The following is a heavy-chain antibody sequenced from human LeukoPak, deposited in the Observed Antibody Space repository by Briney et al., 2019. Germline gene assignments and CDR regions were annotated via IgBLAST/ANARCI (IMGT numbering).Heavy chain of an antibody. V-gene: IGHV3-9*01. CDR1: GFTFDDYA. J-gene: IGHJ4*02. CDR2: ISWNSGSI. Sequence: QTGGSLRLSCAASGFTFDDYAMHWVRQVPGKGLEWVSSISWNSGSIGYADSVKGRFTISRDNAKNSLYLQMNSLRAEDTAVYYCARDLRSSGYYAFDYWGQGTLVTVSS. CDR3: ARDLRSSGYYAFDY. D-gene: IGHD3-22*01.